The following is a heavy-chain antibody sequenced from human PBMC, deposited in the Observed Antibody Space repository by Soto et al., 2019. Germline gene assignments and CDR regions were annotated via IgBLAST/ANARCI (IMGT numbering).Heavy chain of an antibody. D-gene: IGHD6-6*01. CDR2: ISSSGSYI. Sequence: GGSLRLSCAASGFTFSSYSMNWVRQAPGKGLEWVSSISSSGSYIYYADSVKGRFTISRDNAKNSLYLQMNSLRAEDTAVYYCARSRGSSAPYNWFDPWGQGTLVTSPQ. CDR3: ARSRGSSAPYNWFDP. V-gene: IGHV3-21*01. CDR1: GFTFSSYS. J-gene: IGHJ5*02.